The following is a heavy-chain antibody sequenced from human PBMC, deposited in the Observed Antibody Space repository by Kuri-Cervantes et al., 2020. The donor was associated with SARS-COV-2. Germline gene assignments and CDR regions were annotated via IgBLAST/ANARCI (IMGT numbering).Heavy chain of an antibody. Sequence: GESLKISCAASGFTFSDHYMDWVRQAPGKGLVWVSRINPDGSYTNNADSVKGRFTLSRDNAKNMLFLQMNSLRAEDTAVYYCVRDGDHWNFDYWGQGTLVTVSS. CDR3: VRDGDHWNFDY. J-gene: IGHJ4*02. V-gene: IGHV3-74*01. CDR1: GFTFSDHY. CDR2: INPDGSYT. D-gene: IGHD1-1*01.